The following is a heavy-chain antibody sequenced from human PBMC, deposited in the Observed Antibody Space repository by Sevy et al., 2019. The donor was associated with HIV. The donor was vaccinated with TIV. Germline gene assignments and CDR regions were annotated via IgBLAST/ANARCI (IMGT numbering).Heavy chain of an antibody. Sequence: GESLKISCKGSGYSFTSYWIGWVRQMPGKGLEWMGIIYPGDADTRYSPSFQGQVTISADKSISTAYLQWSSLKASDTAMYYCARRRYGEPPVESNWFDPWGQGTLVTVSS. D-gene: IGHD3-10*01. CDR3: ARRRYGEPPVESNWFDP. CDR2: IYPGDADT. J-gene: IGHJ5*02. CDR1: GYSFTSYW. V-gene: IGHV5-51*01.